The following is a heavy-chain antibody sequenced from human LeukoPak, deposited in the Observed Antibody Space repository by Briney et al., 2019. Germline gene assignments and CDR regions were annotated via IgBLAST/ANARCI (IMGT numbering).Heavy chain of an antibody. CDR1: GGSISSGGYS. CDR3: AKAGGRDIVVVPAAIYGCYMDV. CDR2: IYHSGST. D-gene: IGHD2-2*01. J-gene: IGHJ6*03. V-gene: IGHV4-30-2*01. Sequence: SETLSLTCAVSGGSISSGGYSWSWIRQPPGKGLEWIGYIYHSGSTYYNPSLKSRVTISVDRSKNQFSLKLSSVTAADTAVYYCAKAGGRDIVVVPAAIYGCYMDVWGKGTTVTVSS.